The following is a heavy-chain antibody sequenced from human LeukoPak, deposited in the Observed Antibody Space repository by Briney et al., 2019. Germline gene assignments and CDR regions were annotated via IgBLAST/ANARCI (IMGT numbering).Heavy chain of an antibody. D-gene: IGHD5-18*01. CDR1: GYSISSGYY. V-gene: IGHV4-38-2*02. J-gene: IGHJ3*02. Sequence: PSETLSLTCTVSGYSISSGYYWGWIRQPPGKGLEWIGSIYHSGSTYYNPSLKSRVTISVDTSKNQFSLKLSSVTAADTAVYYCARDWTAMGAFDIWGQGTMVTVSS. CDR3: ARDWTAMGAFDI. CDR2: IYHSGST.